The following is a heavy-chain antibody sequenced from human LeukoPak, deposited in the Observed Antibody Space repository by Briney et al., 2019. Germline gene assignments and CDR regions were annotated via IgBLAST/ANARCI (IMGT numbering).Heavy chain of an antibody. J-gene: IGHJ4*02. D-gene: IGHD6-13*01. V-gene: IGHV1-46*01. CDR1: GGTFSSYA. CDR2: INPSGGST. CDR3: ARGGSSSWEFDY. Sequence: ASVKVSCKASGGTFSSYAISWVRQAPGQGLEWMGIINPSGGSTSYAQKFQGRVTMTRDTSTSTVYMELSSLRSEDTAVYYCARGGSSSWEFDYWGQGTLVTVSS.